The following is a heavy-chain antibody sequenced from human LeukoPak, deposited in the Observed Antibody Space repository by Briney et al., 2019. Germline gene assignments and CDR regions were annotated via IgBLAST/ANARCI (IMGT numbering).Heavy chain of an antibody. CDR1: GFTFSNYW. V-gene: IGHV3-7*03. CDR2: IEQDGSEK. CDR3: ARDMFGAMIVPRAGYDAFDI. Sequence: GGSLRLSCAASGFTFSNYWMSWVRQAPGKGLQWVANIEQDGSEKYYVDSVKGRFTISRDNSKNTLYLQMNSLRAEDTAVYYCARDMFGAMIVPRAGYDAFDIWGQGTMVTVSS. D-gene: IGHD3-22*01. J-gene: IGHJ3*02.